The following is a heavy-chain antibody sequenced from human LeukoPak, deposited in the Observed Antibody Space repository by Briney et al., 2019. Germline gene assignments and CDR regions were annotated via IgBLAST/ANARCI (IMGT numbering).Heavy chain of an antibody. V-gene: IGHV3-30-3*01. CDR3: ARDGVGATHNYFDY. Sequence: PGGSLRLSCAASGFTFSSYAMHWVRQAPGKGLEWVAVISYDGSNKYYADSVKGRFTIARDNSKNTLYLQMNSLRAEDTAVYYCARDGVGATHNYFDYWGQGNLVTVSS. CDR2: ISYDGSNK. CDR1: GFTFSSYA. J-gene: IGHJ4*02. D-gene: IGHD1-26*01.